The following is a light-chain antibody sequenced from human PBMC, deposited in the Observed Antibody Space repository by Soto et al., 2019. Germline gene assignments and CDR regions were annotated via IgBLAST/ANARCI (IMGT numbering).Light chain of an antibody. V-gene: IGKV3-20*01. CDR2: GAS. CDR1: QSVSSSY. J-gene: IGKJ1*01. Sequence: EIVWTQSPGTLSLSPRERATLSCRASQSVSSSYLAWYQQKPGQAPRLLIYGASSRATGIPDRFSGSGSGTDFTLTISRLEPEDFAVYYCQQYGSSPRTFGQGTKVDIK. CDR3: QQYGSSPRT.